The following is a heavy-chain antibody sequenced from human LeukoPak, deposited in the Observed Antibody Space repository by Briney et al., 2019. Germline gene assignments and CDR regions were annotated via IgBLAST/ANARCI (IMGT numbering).Heavy chain of an antibody. CDR1: GGSFSGYY. CDR2: INHSGST. Sequence: PSETLSLTCAVYGGSFSGYYWSWIRQPPGKGLEWIGEINHSGSTNYNPSLKSRVTISVDTSKNQFSLKLSSVTAADTAVYYCARAWGRIDHRGQGTLVTVSS. D-gene: IGHD3-16*01. CDR3: ARAWGRIDH. V-gene: IGHV4-34*01. J-gene: IGHJ4*02.